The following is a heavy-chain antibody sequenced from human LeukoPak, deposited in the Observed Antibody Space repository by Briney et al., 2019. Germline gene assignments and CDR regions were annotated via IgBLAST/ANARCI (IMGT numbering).Heavy chain of an antibody. D-gene: IGHD6-13*01. J-gene: IGHJ4*02. Sequence: PGGSPRLSCAASGFTFSDYGMHWVRQAPGKGLEWVAIIWYDGSNKYYADSVKGRFTISRDNSKNTLYLQMNSLRAEDTAIYYCARDGAYRTGWYYCENWGQGTLVTVSS. CDR3: ARDGAYRTGWYYCEN. CDR1: GFTFSDYG. V-gene: IGHV3-33*01. CDR2: IWYDGSNK.